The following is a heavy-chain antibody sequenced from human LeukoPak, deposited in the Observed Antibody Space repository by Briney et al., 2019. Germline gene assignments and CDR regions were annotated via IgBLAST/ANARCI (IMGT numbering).Heavy chain of an antibody. J-gene: IGHJ6*03. CDR3: AKDGSWGDYQFYFYIDV. CDR2: ISASGHYT. CDR1: GFTFGNSA. V-gene: IGHV3-23*01. Sequence: PGGSLRLSCAVSGFTFGNSAMSWVHQAPGKGLEWISGISASGHYTYTAGSLKGRFTISRDNSKNTLYLQMNSLRAEDTALYYCAKDGSWGDYQFYFYIDVWGNGTTVTVSS. D-gene: IGHD3-16*01.